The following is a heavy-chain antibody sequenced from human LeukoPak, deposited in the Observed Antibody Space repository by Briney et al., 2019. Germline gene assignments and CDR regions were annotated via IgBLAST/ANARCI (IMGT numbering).Heavy chain of an antibody. CDR2: INHSGST. J-gene: IGHJ6*03. Sequence: SETLSLTCAVYGGSFSGYYWSWIRQPPGKGLEWIGEINHSGSTNYNPSLKSRVTISVDTSKNQFSLKLSSVTAADTAVYYCARVPYYDFWSGYRDMGVWGKGTTVTVSS. D-gene: IGHD3-3*01. V-gene: IGHV4-34*01. CDR3: ARVPYYDFWSGYRDMGV. CDR1: GGSFSGYY.